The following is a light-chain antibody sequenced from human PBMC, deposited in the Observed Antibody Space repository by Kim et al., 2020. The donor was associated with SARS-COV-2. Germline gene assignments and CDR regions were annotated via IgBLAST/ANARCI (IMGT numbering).Light chain of an antibody. CDR3: GTWDTSLSVGV. CDR2: DNN. J-gene: IGLJ3*02. V-gene: IGLV1-51*01. CDR1: SSNIGNND. Sequence: GQKGTISCSGSSSNIGNNDLSWYQQRPGTAPKLLIYDNNKRPSGIPDRFSGSKSGTSATLGITGLQTGDEADYYCGTWDTSLSVGVFGGGTQLTVL.